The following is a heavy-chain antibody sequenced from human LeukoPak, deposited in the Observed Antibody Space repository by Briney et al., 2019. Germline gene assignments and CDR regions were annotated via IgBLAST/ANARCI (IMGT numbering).Heavy chain of an antibody. J-gene: IGHJ3*02. Sequence: PSETLSLTCTVSGGSITSGDYYWSWIRQPPGKGLEWIGYIYNSGSTYYNPSLKGRVTISVDTSKKQFSLKLSSVTAADTAVYYCAKTQTMMGAFDIWGQGTKVTVSS. CDR1: GGSITSGDYY. CDR3: AKTQTMMGAFDI. CDR2: IYNSGST. D-gene: IGHD3-22*01. V-gene: IGHV4-30-4*01.